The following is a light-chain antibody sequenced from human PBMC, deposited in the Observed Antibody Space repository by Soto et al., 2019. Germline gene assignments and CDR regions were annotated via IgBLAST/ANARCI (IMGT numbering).Light chain of an antibody. V-gene: IGLV2-23*01. Sequence: QSVLTQPASVSGSPGQSITISCTGSRRDIGSYNLVSWYQKEQGKAPKLVIYEAYKRPSGVSARFSGSKSGNTASLTISGLQAEDEADYYCSSYAGSRTYVVFGGGTQLTVL. CDR1: RRDIGSYNL. J-gene: IGLJ2*01. CDR3: SSYAGSRTYVV. CDR2: EAY.